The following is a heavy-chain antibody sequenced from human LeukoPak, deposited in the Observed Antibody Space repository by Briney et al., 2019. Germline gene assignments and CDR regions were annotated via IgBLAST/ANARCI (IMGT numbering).Heavy chain of an antibody. D-gene: IGHD3-3*01. Sequence: ASVKVSCKAFGYPFTIYYLNWLRQAPGKGLGWMGIINPGGGTTSYAQKFQGRVTVTRDTSTTTLYLDLNSLTSEDTAVYYCARGSGDHWGVFDYWGQGTLVTVSS. J-gene: IGHJ4*02. CDR3: ARGSGDHWGVFDY. CDR1: GYPFTIYY. V-gene: IGHV1-46*01. CDR2: INPGGGTT.